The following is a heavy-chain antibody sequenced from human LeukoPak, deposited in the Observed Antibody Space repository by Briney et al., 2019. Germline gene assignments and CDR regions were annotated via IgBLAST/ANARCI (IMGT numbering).Heavy chain of an antibody. CDR2: ISGSGSGGST. CDR3: AKLLAVTNSYYFNY. CDR1: GFTFSSYA. J-gene: IGHJ4*02. V-gene: IGHV3-23*01. D-gene: IGHD6-19*01. Sequence: GGSLRLSCAASGFTFSSYAMSWVRQAPGKGLEWVSAISGSGSGGSTYYADSVKGRFTISRDNSKDTLYLQMNSLRAEDTAVYYCAKLLAVTNSYYFNYWGQGTLVTVSS.